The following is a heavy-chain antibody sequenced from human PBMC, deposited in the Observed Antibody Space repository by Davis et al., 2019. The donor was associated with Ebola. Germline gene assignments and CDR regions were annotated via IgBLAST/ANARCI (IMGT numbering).Heavy chain of an antibody. Sequence: PGGSLRLSCAASGFTFSSYSMNWVRQAPGKGLEWVSSISSSSSYIYYADSVKGRFTISRDNAKNSLYLQMNSLRAEDTAVYYCARGVRDYDYIWGSRYRFDYWGQGTLVTVSS. CDR2: ISSSSSYI. CDR1: GFTFSSYS. J-gene: IGHJ4*02. CDR3: ARGVRDYDYIWGSRYRFDY. V-gene: IGHV3-21*01. D-gene: IGHD3-16*01.